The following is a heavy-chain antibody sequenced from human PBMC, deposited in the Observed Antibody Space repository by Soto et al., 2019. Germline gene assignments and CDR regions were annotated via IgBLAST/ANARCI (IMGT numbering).Heavy chain of an antibody. J-gene: IGHJ5*02. CDR1: NDSISNYY. Sequence: QVHLHESGPGLVKPSETLSLTCTVSNDSISNYYWNWIRQSPGKGLEWIGYISYTGTTNYNPSLKSRVAISLDTSKKQFSLTLSSVTAADTAVYFCARGGVMVTDNWLDPWGQGTLVTVSS. CDR2: ISYTGTT. V-gene: IGHV4-59*08. D-gene: IGHD2-21*02. CDR3: ARGGVMVTDNWLDP.